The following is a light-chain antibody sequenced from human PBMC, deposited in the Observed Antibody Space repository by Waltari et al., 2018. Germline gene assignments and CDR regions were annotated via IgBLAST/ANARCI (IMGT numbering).Light chain of an antibody. V-gene: IGKV2-29*02. CDR1: QSLLHSDGKTY. J-gene: IGKJ2*01. CDR3: MQGIHLPPYT. CDR2: EVS. Sequence: DIVMTQTPLSLSVTPGQPASISCKSSQSLLHSDGKTYLFWYLQKPGQSPQLLIYEVSSRVSGVPDRFSGSGSGTDFTLKISRVEAEEVGVYYCMQGIHLPPYTFGQGTKLEIK.